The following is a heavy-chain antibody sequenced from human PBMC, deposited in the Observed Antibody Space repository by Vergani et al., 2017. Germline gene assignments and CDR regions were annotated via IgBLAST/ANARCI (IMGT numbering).Heavy chain of an antibody. Sequence: QVQLVESGGGVVQPGRSLRLSCAASGFTFSSSGMHWVRQAPGKGLEWVAVIWYDGSNKYYADSVKGRFTISRDNSKNTLYMQMNRLRAEDTAVYYCAKGGVMGYRDYYGMDVWGQGTTVTVSS. D-gene: IGHD2-8*01. CDR3: AKGGVMGYRDYYGMDV. CDR2: IWYDGSNK. J-gene: IGHJ6*02. CDR1: GFTFSSSG. V-gene: IGHV3-33*06.